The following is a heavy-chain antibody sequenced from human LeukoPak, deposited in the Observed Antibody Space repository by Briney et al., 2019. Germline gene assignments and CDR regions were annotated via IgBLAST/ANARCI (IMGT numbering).Heavy chain of an antibody. J-gene: IGHJ4*02. V-gene: IGHV1-69*04. Sequence: SVKVSCKASGGTFSSYAISWVRQAPGQGLEWMGRIIPILGIANYAQKFQGRVTITADKSTSTAYMELSSLRSEDTAVYYCARGERKVEIAAAGGVDYWGQGTLDTVSS. CDR2: IIPILGIA. CDR1: GGTFSSYA. CDR3: ARGERKVEIAAAGGVDY. D-gene: IGHD6-13*01.